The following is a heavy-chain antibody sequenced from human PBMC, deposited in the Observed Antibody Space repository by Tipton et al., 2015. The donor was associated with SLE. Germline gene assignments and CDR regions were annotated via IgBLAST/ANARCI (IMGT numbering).Heavy chain of an antibody. Sequence: TLSLTCTVSGGSISSYYWSWIRQPPGKGLEWIGYIYYSGSTNYNPSLKSRVTISVDTSKNQFSLNLSSVTAADTAVYYCARHKGSSSSYYYYGMDVWGQGTTVTVSS. D-gene: IGHD6-13*01. V-gene: IGHV4-59*01. CDR1: GGSISSYY. J-gene: IGHJ6*02. CDR3: ARHKGSSSSYYYYGMDV. CDR2: IYYSGST.